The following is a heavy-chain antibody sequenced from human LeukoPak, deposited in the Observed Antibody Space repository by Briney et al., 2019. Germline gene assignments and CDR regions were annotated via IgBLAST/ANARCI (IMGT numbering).Heavy chain of an antibody. CDR1: GFTFDDYA. J-gene: IGHJ4*02. CDR3: AKAALGCSSTSCYRLDY. Sequence: PGRSLRLSCAASGFTFDDYAMHWVRQAPGKGLEWVSGISWNSGSIGYADSVKGRFTISRDNAKNSLYLQMNSLRAEDTALYYCAKAALGCSSTSCYRLDYWGQGTLVTVSS. CDR2: ISWNSGSI. D-gene: IGHD2-2*01. V-gene: IGHV3-9*01.